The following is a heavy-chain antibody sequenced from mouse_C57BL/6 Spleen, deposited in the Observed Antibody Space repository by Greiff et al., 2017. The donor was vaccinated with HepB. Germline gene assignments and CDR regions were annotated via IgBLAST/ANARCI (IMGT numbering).Heavy chain of an antibody. CDR3: TTSPPYWYFDV. CDR1: GFNITDDY. V-gene: IGHV14-4*01. CDR2: IDPENGDT. Sequence: VQLQQSGAELVRPGASVKLSCTASGFNITDDYMHWVKQRPEQGLEWIGWIDPENGDTEYASKFQGKATITADTSSNTAYLQLSSLTSEDTAVYYCTTSPPYWYFDVWGTGTTVTGSS. J-gene: IGHJ1*03.